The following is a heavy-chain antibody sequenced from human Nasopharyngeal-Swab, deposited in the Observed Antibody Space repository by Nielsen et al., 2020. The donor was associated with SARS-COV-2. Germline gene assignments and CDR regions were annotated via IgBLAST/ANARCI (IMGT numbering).Heavy chain of an antibody. V-gene: IGHV3-74*01. D-gene: IGHD5-12*01. J-gene: IGHJ3*02. Sequence: GESLKISCAASGFVFSNFWMHWVRQAPGKGPGWVSRINSDGTVANYADSVKGRFTISRDNAKNSLYLQMNSLRAEDTAVYYCAREVPYSGHDDAFDIWGQGTMVTVSA. CDR2: INSDGTVA. CDR3: AREVPYSGHDDAFDI. CDR1: GFVFSNFW.